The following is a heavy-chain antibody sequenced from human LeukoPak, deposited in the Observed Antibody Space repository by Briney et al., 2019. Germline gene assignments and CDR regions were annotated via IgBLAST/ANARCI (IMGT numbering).Heavy chain of an antibody. CDR2: ISGNNGNT. D-gene: IGHD4-17*01. Sequence: ASVKVSCKASGYTFTAYYMHWVRQAPGQGLEWMGWISGNNGNTNYAQNFQGRVTMTTDTSTSTAYMELRSLRSDDTAVYYCARDGLTTVTTPIDYWGQGTLVTVSS. V-gene: IGHV1-18*04. CDR1: GYTFTAYY. CDR3: ARDGLTTVTTPIDY. J-gene: IGHJ4*02.